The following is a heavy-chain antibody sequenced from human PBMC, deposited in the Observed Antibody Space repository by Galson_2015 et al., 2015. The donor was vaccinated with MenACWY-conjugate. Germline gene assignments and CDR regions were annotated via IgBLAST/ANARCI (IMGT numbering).Heavy chain of an antibody. V-gene: IGHV5-51*01. CDR1: GSSFSTYW. J-gene: IGHJ6*02. CDR3: ARHPPGGRGMDV. CDR2: INPGDSNT. D-gene: IGHD1-26*01. Sequence: QSGAEVKKPGESLQISCTGTGSSFSTYWIGWVRQMPGKGLEWMGLINPGDSNTRYSPSFQGQVTISADKSISTAYLQWSSLKASDTAMYYCARHPPGGRGMDVWGQGTTVTVSS.